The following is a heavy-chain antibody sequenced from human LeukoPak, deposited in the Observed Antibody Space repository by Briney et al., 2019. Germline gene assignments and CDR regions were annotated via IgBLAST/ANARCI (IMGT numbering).Heavy chain of an antibody. CDR3: ASPLWFGESDAFDI. D-gene: IGHD3-10*01. Sequence: GASVKVSCKASGYTFTSYDINWVRQATGQGLEWRGWMDPSSGNTGYAQKFQGRVTMTRNTSISTPYMELSRLRSEDTAVYSCASPLWFGESDAFDIWAQGTMVTVSS. V-gene: IGHV1-8*01. J-gene: IGHJ3*02. CDR2: MDPSSGNT. CDR1: GYTFTSYD.